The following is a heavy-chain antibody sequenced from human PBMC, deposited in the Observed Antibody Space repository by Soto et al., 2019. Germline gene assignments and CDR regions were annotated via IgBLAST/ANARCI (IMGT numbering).Heavy chain of an antibody. D-gene: IGHD2-21*02. Sequence: EVELVESGGGFVQPGGSLRLSCAASGFTFSPYNMNWVRQAPGKGLEWVSYISTGSSSIFYADSVEGRFTVSRDNDLVFLEMNSLRVEDTAVYYCAREVGRGDWDVVAYCYFDLWGRGTLVTVSS. J-gene: IGHJ2*01. CDR1: GFTFSPYN. CDR3: AREVGRGDWDVVAYCYFDL. CDR2: ISTGSSSI. V-gene: IGHV3-48*01.